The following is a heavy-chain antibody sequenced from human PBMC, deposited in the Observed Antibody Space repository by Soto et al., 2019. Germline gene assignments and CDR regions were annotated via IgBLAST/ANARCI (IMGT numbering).Heavy chain of an antibody. Sequence: PGGSLRLSCAASGFTFSGSAMHWVRQASGKGLGWVGRIRSKANSYATAYAASVKGRTTISRDDSKNTAYLQMNSLKTEDTAVYYCTRRSYGDYVYWYFDLWGRGTLVTVSS. CDR3: TRRSYGDYVYWYFDL. J-gene: IGHJ2*01. D-gene: IGHD4-17*01. V-gene: IGHV3-73*01. CDR2: IRSKANSYAT. CDR1: GFTFSGSA.